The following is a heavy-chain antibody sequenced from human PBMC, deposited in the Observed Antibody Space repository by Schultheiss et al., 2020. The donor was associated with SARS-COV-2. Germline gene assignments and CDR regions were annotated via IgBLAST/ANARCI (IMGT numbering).Heavy chain of an antibody. CDR2: IYHSGST. Sequence: SQTLSLTCTVSGGSISSYYWSWIRQPPGKGLEWIGSIYHSGSTYYNPSLKSRITISVDMSENQFSLKLTSVTAADTAVYFCARAGYTAVPRYWNFDLWGRGTLVTVSS. D-gene: IGHD5-18*01. J-gene: IGHJ2*01. V-gene: IGHV4-59*12. CDR1: GGSISSYY. CDR3: ARAGYTAVPRYWNFDL.